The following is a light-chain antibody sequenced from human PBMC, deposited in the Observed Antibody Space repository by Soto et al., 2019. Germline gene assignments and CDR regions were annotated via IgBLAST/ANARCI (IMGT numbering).Light chain of an antibody. CDR2: GAS. CDR3: QQYGSSLWT. CDR1: QSVSSSY. J-gene: IGKJ1*01. V-gene: IGKV3-20*01. Sequence: EIVLTQSPGTLSLSPGERATLSVGASQSVSSSYLAWYQQKPGQAPRLLIHGASSRATGIPDRFSGSGSGTDFTLTISRLEPEDFAVYYCQQYGSSLWTFGQGTKVDIK.